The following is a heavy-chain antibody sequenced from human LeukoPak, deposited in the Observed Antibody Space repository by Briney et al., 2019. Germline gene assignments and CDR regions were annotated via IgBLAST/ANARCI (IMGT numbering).Heavy chain of an antibody. D-gene: IGHD2-8*01. V-gene: IGHV1-46*01. CDR3: ARESSNGWFDP. CDR2: FIPSGGTT. J-gene: IGHJ5*02. Sequence: WASVKVSCKASGYSFTNYLIHWVRQAPGQGLEWMGVFIPSGGTTNYARKFQDRVTLTRDTSTTTVYMELSSLRSEDTAVYFCARESSNGWFDPWGQGTLVTVSS. CDR1: GYSFTNYL.